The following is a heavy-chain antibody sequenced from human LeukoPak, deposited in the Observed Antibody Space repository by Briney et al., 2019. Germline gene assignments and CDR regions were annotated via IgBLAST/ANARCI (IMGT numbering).Heavy chain of an antibody. CDR3: TRGGDPYKVGNF. V-gene: IGHV4-39*01. J-gene: IGHJ4*02. CDR1: DDSISANTYY. D-gene: IGHD2-21*01. CDR2: LHYRETP. Sequence: SETLSLTCTVSDDSISANTYYWSWIRQPPGKGLEWVATLHYRETPYYSPSLSSRISIFVDTSKRQFSLKLRSVTASDTAVYYCTRGGDPYKVGNFWGQGTLVTVSS.